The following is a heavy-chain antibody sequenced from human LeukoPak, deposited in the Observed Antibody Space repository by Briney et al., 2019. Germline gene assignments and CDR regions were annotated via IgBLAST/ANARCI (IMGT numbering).Heavy chain of an antibody. V-gene: IGHV1-2*02. CDR3: ARGQRWLQPLDY. CDR1: GYIFTGYY. Sequence: ASVKVSCKASGYIFTGYYIHWVRQAPGQGLEWMGWINPNSRGTNYAQKFQGRVTMTRDTSISTAYMEASRLRSDDTAVYYCARGQRWLQPLDYWGQGTLVTVSS. D-gene: IGHD5-24*01. J-gene: IGHJ4*02. CDR2: INPNSRGT.